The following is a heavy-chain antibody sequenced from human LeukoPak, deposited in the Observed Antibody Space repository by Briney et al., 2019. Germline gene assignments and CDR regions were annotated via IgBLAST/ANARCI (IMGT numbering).Heavy chain of an antibody. D-gene: IGHD6-19*01. V-gene: IGHV3-30*18. CDR1: GFTLSSYG. CDR3: AKRLAGASGWYSLDY. J-gene: IGHJ4*02. Sequence: PGGSLRLSCAASGFTLSSYGMRWVRQAPGKGLEWVTVISYDANKKYYVDSVKGRFTISRDDSNNTLYLQMNSLRAEETAVYYCAKRLAGASGWYSLDYWGQGTLVTVSS. CDR2: ISYDANKK.